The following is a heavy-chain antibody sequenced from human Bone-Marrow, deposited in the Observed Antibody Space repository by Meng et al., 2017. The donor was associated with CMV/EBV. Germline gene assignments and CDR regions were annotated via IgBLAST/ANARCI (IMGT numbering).Heavy chain of an antibody. J-gene: IGHJ5*02. V-gene: IGHV1-18*01. CDR3: ARAVGSGSYGWFDP. CDR1: GSTFTSYG. Sequence: VTLVQVGAEVQKPGAPVKVSSKAPGSTFTSYGISWVRQAPGQGLEWMGWISAYNGNTNYAQQLQGRVTMTTDTSTSTAYMELRSLRSDDTAVYYCARAVGSGSYGWFDPWGQGTLVTVSS. D-gene: IGHD3-10*01. CDR2: ISAYNGNT.